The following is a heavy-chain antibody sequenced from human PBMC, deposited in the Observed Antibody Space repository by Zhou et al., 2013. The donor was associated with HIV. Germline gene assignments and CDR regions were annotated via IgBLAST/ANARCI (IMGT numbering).Heavy chain of an antibody. CDR1: GFTFSSYS. CDR3: ARDACSSTSCHGAFDI. J-gene: IGHJ3*02. CDR2: ISSSSSYI. V-gene: IGHV3-21*01. D-gene: IGHD2-2*01. Sequence: VQLVESGGGLVKPGGSLRLSCAASGFTFSSYSMNWVRQAPGKGLEWVSSISSSSSYIYYADSVKGRFTISRDNAKNSLYLQMNSLRAEDTAVYYCARDACSSTSCHGAFDIWGQGTMVTVSS.